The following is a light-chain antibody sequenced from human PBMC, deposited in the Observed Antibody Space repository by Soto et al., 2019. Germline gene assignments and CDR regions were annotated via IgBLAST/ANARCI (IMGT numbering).Light chain of an antibody. V-gene: IGKV3-11*01. CDR1: QSVSRY. Sequence: EIVLTQSPATLSLSPGERATLSCRTSQSVSRYLAWYQQKPGQAPRLLIYDASDRATGIPARFSGSGSGTDFTLTISSLQPEDSAVYYCQQRSDWPPWTFGQVTKVEIK. CDR3: QQRSDWPPWT. J-gene: IGKJ1*01. CDR2: DAS.